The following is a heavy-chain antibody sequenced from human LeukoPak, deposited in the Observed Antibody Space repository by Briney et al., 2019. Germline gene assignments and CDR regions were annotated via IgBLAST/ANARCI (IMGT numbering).Heavy chain of an antibody. Sequence: SETLSLTCTVSGGSISSGDYYWSWIRQPPGKGLEWIGYIYYSGSTYYSPSLKSRVTISVDTSKNQFSLKLSSVTAADTAVHYCARDGTPHDILTGPTGSDAFDIWGQGTMVTVSS. CDR1: GGSISSGDYY. CDR2: IYYSGST. J-gene: IGHJ3*02. CDR3: ARDGTPHDILTGPTGSDAFDI. V-gene: IGHV4-30-4*01. D-gene: IGHD3-9*01.